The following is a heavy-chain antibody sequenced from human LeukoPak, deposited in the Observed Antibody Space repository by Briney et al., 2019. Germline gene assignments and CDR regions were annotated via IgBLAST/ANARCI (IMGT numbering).Heavy chain of an antibody. CDR2: ITDDATT. CDR3: VRDRVGPDY. D-gene: IGHD1-26*01. CDR1: GFTFSSAW. V-gene: IGHV3-74*03. Sequence: GGCLRLSCAASGFTFSSAWMHWVRQAPGTGLVWVSRITDDATTTYADSVRGRFTISRDNAKNILYLQMNSLRAEDTAVYYCVRDRVGPDYWGQGTLVIVSS. J-gene: IGHJ4*02.